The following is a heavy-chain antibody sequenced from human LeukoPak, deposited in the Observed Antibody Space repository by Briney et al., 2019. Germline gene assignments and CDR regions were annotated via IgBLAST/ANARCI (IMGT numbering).Heavy chain of an antibody. J-gene: IGHJ4*02. D-gene: IGHD4-23*01. CDR2: ISGGDGST. CDR3: AKSLDYGGNRARLDF. Sequence: PGGSPRLSCAASGFTFSSYAMSWVRQAPGKGLEWVSTISGGDGSTYYAVSVKGRFTISRDNSKNTVYLQMNSLRVDDTAVYYCAKSLDYGGNRARLDFWGQGTLVTVSS. V-gene: IGHV3-23*01. CDR1: GFTFSSYA.